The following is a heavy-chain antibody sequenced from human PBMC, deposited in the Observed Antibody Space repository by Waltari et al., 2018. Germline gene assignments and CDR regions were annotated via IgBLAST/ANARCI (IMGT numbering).Heavy chain of an antibody. V-gene: IGHV2-5*01. CDR2: IYWNDDK. CDR1: GFSLRTPGAG. J-gene: IGHJ5*02. D-gene: IGHD3-10*01. CDR3: AHRSGGNSGFWVDP. Sequence: QISLKESGPTLMKPTQTLTLTCTFSGFSLRTPGAGVGWIRQPPGKALEWLALIYWNDDKRYSPFLKSRLTVTKDTSKNQAVRTMTNMDVVDTATYFGAHRSGGNSGFWVDPWGPGTLVTVSS.